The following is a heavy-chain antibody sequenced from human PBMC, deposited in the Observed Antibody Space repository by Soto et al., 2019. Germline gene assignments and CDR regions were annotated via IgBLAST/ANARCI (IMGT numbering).Heavy chain of an antibody. J-gene: IGHJ6*03. CDR1: GGSISSGGYY. V-gene: IGHV4-31*03. Sequence: SETLSLTCTVSGGSISSGGYYWSLIRQHPGKGLEWIGYIYYSGSTYYNPSLKSRVTRSVDTSKNQFSLKLSSVTAADTAVYYCARERTHHYYYCYYMDVWGKGTTVTVSS. CDR2: IYYSGST. CDR3: ARERTHHYYYCYYMDV.